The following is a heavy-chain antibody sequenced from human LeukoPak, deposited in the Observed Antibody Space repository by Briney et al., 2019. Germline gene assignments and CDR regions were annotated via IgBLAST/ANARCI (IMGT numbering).Heavy chain of an antibody. D-gene: IGHD6-13*01. CDR2: ISGSGGST. CDR1: GFTFSSYA. J-gene: IGHJ4*02. CDR3: AKGGRRIAAAGTDLDY. Sequence: SGGSLRLSCAASGFTFSSYAMSWVRQAPGKGLEWVAAISGSGGSTYYADSVKGRFTISRDNSKNTLYLQMNSLRAEDTAVYYCAKGGRRIAAAGTDLDYWGQGTVVTVSS. V-gene: IGHV3-23*01.